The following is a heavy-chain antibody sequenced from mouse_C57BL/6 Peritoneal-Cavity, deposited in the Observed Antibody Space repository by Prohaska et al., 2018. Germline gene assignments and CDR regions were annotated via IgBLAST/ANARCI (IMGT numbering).Heavy chain of an antibody. Sequence: QRPAQGLAWIGVIDPSDSYTNYNQKFKGKATLAVDTSSSTAYMQLSSLTSEDSAVYYCARVCFAYWGQGTLVTVSA. CDR3: ARVCFAY. V-gene: IGHV1-59*01. CDR2: IDPSDSYT. J-gene: IGHJ3*01.